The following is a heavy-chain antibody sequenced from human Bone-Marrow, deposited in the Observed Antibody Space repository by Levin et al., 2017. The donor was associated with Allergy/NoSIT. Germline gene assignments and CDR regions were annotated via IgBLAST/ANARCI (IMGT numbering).Heavy chain of an antibody. CDR3: ARVDVVVSARTYAVDV. J-gene: IGHJ6*02. V-gene: IGHV4-30-4*01. CDR1: GGSISDGDYY. D-gene: IGHD2-2*01. Sequence: SETLSLTCTVSGGSISDGDYYWTWIRQPPGKGLEWIGYIYYSGSIYYNPSLESRVTISVDTSKNQFSLELKSVTAADTAVYYCARVDVVVSARTYAVDVWGQGTTVTVSS. CDR2: IYYSGSI.